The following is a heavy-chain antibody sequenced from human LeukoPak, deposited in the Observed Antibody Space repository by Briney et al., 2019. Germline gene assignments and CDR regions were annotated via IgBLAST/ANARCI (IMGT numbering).Heavy chain of an antibody. D-gene: IGHD3-9*01. CDR2: IYYSGST. Sequence: PSETLSLTCTVSGGSISSYYWSWIRQPPGKGLEWIGYIYYSGSTNYNPSLKSRVTISVDTSKNQFSLKLSSVTAADTAVYYCARAPYDKYYYYYYMDVWGKGTTVTISS. V-gene: IGHV4-59*08. CDR3: ARAPYDKYYYYYYMDV. CDR1: GGSISSYY. J-gene: IGHJ6*03.